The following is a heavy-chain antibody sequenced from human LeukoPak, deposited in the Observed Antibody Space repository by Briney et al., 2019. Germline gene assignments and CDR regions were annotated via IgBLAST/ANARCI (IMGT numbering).Heavy chain of an antibody. CDR2: ISSCSSTI. Sequence: GGSLRLSCAASGFISSTYSMNWVRQAPGKGLEWVSYISSCSSTIYYADSVKGRFTISRDNAENSLYLQMNSLGAEDTAVYYCARDDHYNYYYMDVWGKGTTVTVSS. V-gene: IGHV3-48*01. CDR1: GFISSTYS. J-gene: IGHJ6*03. CDR3: ARDDHYNYYYMDV.